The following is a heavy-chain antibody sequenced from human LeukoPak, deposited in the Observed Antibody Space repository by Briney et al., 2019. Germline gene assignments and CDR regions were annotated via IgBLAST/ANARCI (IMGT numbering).Heavy chain of an antibody. D-gene: IGHD3-22*01. J-gene: IGHJ4*02. CDR2: IIPIFGTA. CDR1: GGTFSSYA. V-gene: IGHV1-69*05. CDR3: ARVGKGYYYDSSGYFFDY. Sequence: SVKVSCKASGGTFSSYAISWVRQAPGQGLEWMGGIIPIFGTANYAQKFQGRVTITTDESTSTAYMELSSLRSEDTAVYYCARVGKGYYYDSSGYFFDYWGQGTLVTVSS.